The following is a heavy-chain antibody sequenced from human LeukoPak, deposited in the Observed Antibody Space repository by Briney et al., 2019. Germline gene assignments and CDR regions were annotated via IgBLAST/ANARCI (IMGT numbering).Heavy chain of an antibody. Sequence: PGGSLRLSCAASGFVFNTYSMHWVRQAPGKGLECVSAISGDGGSTYYANSVKGRFTISRANSKNTLYLQMGSLRPDDTALYYCAREQPAGSTDYWGQGTLVTVSS. CDR3: AREQPAGSTDY. D-gene: IGHD2-2*01. CDR2: ISGDGGST. CDR1: GFVFNTYS. V-gene: IGHV3-64*01. J-gene: IGHJ4*02.